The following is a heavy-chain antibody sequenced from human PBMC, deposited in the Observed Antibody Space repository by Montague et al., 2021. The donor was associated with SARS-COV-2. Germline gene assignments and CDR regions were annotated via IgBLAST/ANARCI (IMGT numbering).Heavy chain of an antibody. CDR3: ARARQDVVVPALGIGAYYYYYYRDV. J-gene: IGHJ6*03. D-gene: IGHD2-2*01. CDR2: INHSGST. CDR1: GGSFSGYY. V-gene: IGHV4-34*01. Sequence: SETLSLTCAVYGGSFSGYYWSWIRQPPGKGLEWIGEINHSGSTNYNPSLKSRVTISVDTSKNQFSLKLSSVTAADTAVYYCARARQDVVVPALGIGAYYYYYYRDVWGKGTTGTVSS.